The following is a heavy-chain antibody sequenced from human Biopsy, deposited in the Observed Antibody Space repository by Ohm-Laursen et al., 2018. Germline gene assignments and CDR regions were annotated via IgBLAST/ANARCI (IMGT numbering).Heavy chain of an antibody. D-gene: IGHD1-7*01. CDR1: GYTPTDLS. J-gene: IGHJ4*02. V-gene: IGHV1-24*01. CDR2: FAPENGKT. CDR3: AGDINNWNFNY. Sequence: GPSPNASRAVSGYTPTDLSMHWVRQTPRRGLEWMGGFAPENGKTIYAQKFQGRVTMTEDTSTDTAYMELSNLRSEDPAVYYCAGDINNWNFNYWGQGTLVIVSS.